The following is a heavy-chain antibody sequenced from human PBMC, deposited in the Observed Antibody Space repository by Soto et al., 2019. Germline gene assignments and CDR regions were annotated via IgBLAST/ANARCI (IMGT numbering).Heavy chain of an antibody. J-gene: IGHJ3*01. Sequence: EAQLVESGGGLVKPGGSLRLACAASGFTFSTYTLNWVRQAPGKGLEWVSSISTSGDSTYYEDSLRGRFTISRDNARASLYLQMDSLRVEDTAMYYCTRAGESLWGQGTMVTVSS. V-gene: IGHV3-21*01. CDR2: ISTSGDST. D-gene: IGHD1-1*01. CDR1: GFTFSTYT. CDR3: TRAGESL.